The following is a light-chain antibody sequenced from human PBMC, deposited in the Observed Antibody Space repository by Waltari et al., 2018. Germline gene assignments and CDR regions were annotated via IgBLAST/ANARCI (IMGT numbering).Light chain of an antibody. J-gene: IGLJ2*01. V-gene: IGLV1-44*01. Sequence: QSVLTQPPSASGTPGQRVTISCSGSSSNIGSNSVNWYQHLPGTAPKLLIYSDNPRPSGVPDRFSGSTSGSSASLAISGLQSEDEADYYCAAWDVSLNGLVFGGGTKLTVL. CDR3: AAWDVSLNGLV. CDR1: SSNIGSNS. CDR2: SDN.